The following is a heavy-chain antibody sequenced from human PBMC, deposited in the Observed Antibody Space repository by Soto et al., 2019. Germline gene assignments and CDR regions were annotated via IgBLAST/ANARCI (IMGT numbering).Heavy chain of an antibody. CDR3: AKDLVDDSSGYYLPLDY. V-gene: IGHV3-23*01. J-gene: IGHJ4*02. Sequence: EVQLLESGGGLVQPGGSLRLSCAASGFTFSSYAMSWVRQAPGKGLEWVSAISGSGGSTYYADSVKGRFTISRDNSKNTLYLQMNSVRAEDTAVYYCAKDLVDDSSGYYLPLDYWGQGTLVTVAS. CDR1: GFTFSSYA. D-gene: IGHD3-22*01. CDR2: ISGSGGST.